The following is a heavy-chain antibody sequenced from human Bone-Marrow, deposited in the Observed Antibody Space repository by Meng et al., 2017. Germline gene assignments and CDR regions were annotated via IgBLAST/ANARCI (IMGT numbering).Heavy chain of an antibody. Sequence: ASVKVSCKASGYTFTDCYIHWIRQAPGQGLEWLGWINPNSGSTNFAQKFRGRVTMTRDTSINTAYMELRGLRSDDTAMYYCARDEDISAAGKLFGDYWGQGTLVTVSS. CDR2: INPNSGST. D-gene: IGHD6-13*01. V-gene: IGHV1-2*02. CDR3: ARDEDISAAGKLFGDY. J-gene: IGHJ4*02. CDR1: GYTFTDCY.